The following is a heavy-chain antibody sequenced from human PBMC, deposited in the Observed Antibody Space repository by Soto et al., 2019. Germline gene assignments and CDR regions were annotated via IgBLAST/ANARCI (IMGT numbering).Heavy chain of an antibody. CDR3: VRRMWPVNYVDY. CDR1: GDSITNYF. J-gene: IGHJ4*02. Sequence: QVQLVQSGAEVKKPGASVKVSCKASGDSITNYFMHWVRQAPGQGLEWMGMISPSGDATAYTQKFQVRVSMSGDTATGTAYMELSSLRSEDTAVYYCVRRMWPVNYVDYWGQGALVTVSS. CDR2: ISPSGDAT. D-gene: IGHD2-21*01. V-gene: IGHV1-46*03.